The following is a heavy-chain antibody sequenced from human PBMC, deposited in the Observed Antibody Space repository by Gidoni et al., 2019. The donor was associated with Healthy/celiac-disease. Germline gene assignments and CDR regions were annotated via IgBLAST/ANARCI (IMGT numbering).Heavy chain of an antibody. D-gene: IGHD6-13*01. Sequence: QVQLVESGGGVVQPGRSLRLSCAASGFTFSSYAMHWVRQAPGKGLEWVAVISYDGSNKYYADSVKGRFTISRDNSKNTLYLQMNSLRAEDTAVYYCASDRIAAAGPREDYYYYYYGMDVWGQGTTVTVSS. CDR1: GFTFSSYA. V-gene: IGHV3-30-3*01. CDR2: ISYDGSNK. J-gene: IGHJ6*02. CDR3: ASDRIAAAGPREDYYYYYYGMDV.